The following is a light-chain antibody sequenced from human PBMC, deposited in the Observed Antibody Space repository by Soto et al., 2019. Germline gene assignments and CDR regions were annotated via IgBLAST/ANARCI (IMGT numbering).Light chain of an antibody. CDR1: QSVGSY. Sequence: EIVLTQSPATLSLSPGERATLSCRASQSVGSYLAWYQQKPGQTPRLLIYDASNRATDIPAKFSGSGSGTDFTLTISSLEPEDFAVYYCQQRSNWPVTFGQGTGVEIK. J-gene: IGKJ1*01. CDR2: DAS. V-gene: IGKV3-11*01. CDR3: QQRSNWPVT.